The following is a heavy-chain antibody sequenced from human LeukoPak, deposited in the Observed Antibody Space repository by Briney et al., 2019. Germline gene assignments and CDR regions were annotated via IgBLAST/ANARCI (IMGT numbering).Heavy chain of an antibody. Sequence: PGGSLRLSCAASGFTFSSYAMHWVRQAPGKGLEWVAVISYDGSNKYYADSVKGRFTISRDNSKNTLYLQMNSLRAEDTAVYYCARGDYDSSGYYYGTRRFDIWGQGTMVTVSS. CDR2: ISYDGSNK. V-gene: IGHV3-30-3*01. D-gene: IGHD3-22*01. CDR1: GFTFSSYA. J-gene: IGHJ3*02. CDR3: ARGDYDSSGYYYGTRRFDI.